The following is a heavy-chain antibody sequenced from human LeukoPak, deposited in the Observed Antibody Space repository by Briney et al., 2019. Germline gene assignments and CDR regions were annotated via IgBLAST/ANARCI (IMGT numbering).Heavy chain of an antibody. CDR1: GFTVSSNY. V-gene: IGHV3-66*01. J-gene: IGHJ4*02. CDR3: AKREVTMVRGASDY. Sequence: GGSLRLSCAASGFTVSSNYMSWVRQAPGKGLEWVSVIYSGGSTYYADSVKGRFTISRDNSKNTLYLQMNSLRAEDTAVYYCAKREVTMVRGASDYWGQGTLVTVSS. D-gene: IGHD3-10*01. CDR2: IYSGGST.